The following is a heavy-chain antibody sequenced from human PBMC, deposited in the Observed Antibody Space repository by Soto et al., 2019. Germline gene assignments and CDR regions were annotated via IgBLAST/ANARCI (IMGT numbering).Heavy chain of an antibody. Sequence: GASVQVSCKASGYTFTSYAMHWVRQAPGQRLEWMGWINAGNGNTKYSQKFQGRVTITRDTSASTAYMELSSLRSEDTAVYYCATVTTTDYYYGMDVWSQGTTVTVSS. V-gene: IGHV1-3*01. J-gene: IGHJ6*02. CDR2: INAGNGNT. CDR3: ATVTTTDYYYGMDV. CDR1: GYTFTSYA. D-gene: IGHD4-17*01.